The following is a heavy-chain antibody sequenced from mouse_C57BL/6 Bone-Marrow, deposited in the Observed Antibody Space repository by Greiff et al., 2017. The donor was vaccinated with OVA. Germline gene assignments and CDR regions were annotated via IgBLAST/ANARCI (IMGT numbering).Heavy chain of an antibody. J-gene: IGHJ4*01. Sequence: EVKVVESGGGLVKPGGSLKLSCAASGFTFSSYAMSWVRQTPEKRLEWVATISDGGSYTYYPDNVKGRFTISRDKAKNNLYLQMSQLKSEDTAMYYCARGITTVVATRAMGYWGHGASVTVSS. CDR1: GFTFSSYA. CDR2: ISDGGSYT. V-gene: IGHV5-4*03. CDR3: ARGITTVVATRAMGY. D-gene: IGHD1-1*01.